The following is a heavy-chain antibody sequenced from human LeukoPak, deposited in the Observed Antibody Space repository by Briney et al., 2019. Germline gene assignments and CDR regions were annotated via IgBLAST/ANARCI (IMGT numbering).Heavy chain of an antibody. CDR2: IRSKVYGGST. J-gene: IGHJ4*02. CDR1: GFTFGDYA. V-gene: IGHV3-49*04. D-gene: IGHD3-10*01. Sequence: GGSLRLSCRASGFTFGDYAMSWVRQAPRKGRQGGGFIRSKVYGGSTDYAASVKGRFTISRDDSKSIAYLQMNSLKTEDTAVYYCTRVRGPNYYGSGLDYWGQGTLVTVSS. CDR3: TRVRGPNYYGSGLDY.